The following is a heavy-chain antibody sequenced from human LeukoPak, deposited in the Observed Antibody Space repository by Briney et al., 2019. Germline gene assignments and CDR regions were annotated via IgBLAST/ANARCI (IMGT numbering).Heavy chain of an antibody. J-gene: IGHJ3*02. V-gene: IGHV1-46*01. Sequence: ASVKVSCKASGYTFTSYYMHWVRQAPGRGLEWMGIINPSGGSTSYAQKFQGRVTMTRDTSTSTVYMELSSLRSEDTAVYYCARAYGLDAFDIWGQGTMVTVSS. CDR1: GYTFTSYY. CDR3: ARAYGLDAFDI. D-gene: IGHD4-17*01. CDR2: INPSGGST.